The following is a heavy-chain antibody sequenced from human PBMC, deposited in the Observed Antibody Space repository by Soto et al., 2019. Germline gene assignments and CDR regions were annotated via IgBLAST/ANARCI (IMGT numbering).Heavy chain of an antibody. CDR3: ARPSCGGDCYSPVY. D-gene: IGHD2-21*02. Sequence: EVQLVESGGGLVQPGGSLRLSCAASGFIFSNYNMHWVRQAPGKGLEWVSYISSSSNTIYYADSVKGRFTISRDNAKNSLYLQMNSLRAEDTAGYYCARPSCGGDCYSPVYWGQGTLVTVSS. J-gene: IGHJ4*02. V-gene: IGHV3-48*01. CDR1: GFIFSNYN. CDR2: ISSSSNTI.